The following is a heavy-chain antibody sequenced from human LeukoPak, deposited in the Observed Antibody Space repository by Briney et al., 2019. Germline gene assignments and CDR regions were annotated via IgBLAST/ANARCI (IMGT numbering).Heavy chain of an antibody. J-gene: IGHJ4*02. CDR1: GFTFSGSA. V-gene: IGHV3-73*01. CDR2: IRSKANTYAT. CDR3: TRHNYYEDGFDY. Sequence: GGSLRLSCAASGFTFSGSAMLWVRQASGKGLEWVGRIRSKANTYATAYAAPVKGRFIISRDDSKNTAYLQMNSLKTEDTAVYYCTRHNYYEDGFDYWGQGTLVTVSS. D-gene: IGHD3-22*01.